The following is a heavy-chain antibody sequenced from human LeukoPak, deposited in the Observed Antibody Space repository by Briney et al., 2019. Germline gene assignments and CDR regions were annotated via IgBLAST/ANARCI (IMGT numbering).Heavy chain of an antibody. V-gene: IGHV3-48*02. Sequence: GGSLRLSCAASGFTFSRYSINWVRQAPGKGLEWVSYISNSRSTIYYANSVKGRFTISRDNANNSLFLQMNSLRDEDTAVYYCARESEGGTTIDFWGQGTLVTVSS. J-gene: IGHJ4*02. CDR2: ISNSRSTI. CDR1: GFTFSRYS. D-gene: IGHD1-1*01. CDR3: ARESEGGTTIDF.